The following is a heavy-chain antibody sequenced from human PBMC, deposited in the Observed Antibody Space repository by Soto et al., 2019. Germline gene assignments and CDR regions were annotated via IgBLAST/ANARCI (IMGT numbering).Heavy chain of an antibody. Sequence: ASVKVSCKASGYTFTSYGISWVRQAPGQGLEWMGWISAYNGNTNYAQKLQGRVTMTTDTSTSTAYMELRSLRSDDTAVYYCARDFSRRDKQQLVLGEPDPWGQGTLVTVSS. D-gene: IGHD6-13*01. J-gene: IGHJ5*02. CDR3: ARDFSRRDKQQLVLGEPDP. CDR1: GYTFTSYG. V-gene: IGHV1-18*01. CDR2: ISAYNGNT.